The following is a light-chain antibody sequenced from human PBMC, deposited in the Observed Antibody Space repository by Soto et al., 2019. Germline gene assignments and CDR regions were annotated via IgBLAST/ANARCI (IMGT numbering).Light chain of an antibody. J-gene: IGLJ2*01. CDR2: DVS. CDR3: SSYTSSNTLV. Sequence: QSALTQPASVSGSPGQSITISCTGTSSDVGGYNYVSWYQQHPGKAPKLMISDVSSRPSGVSDRFSGSKSGNTASLTISGLQAEDEADYYCSSYTSSNTLVFGGGTKVTVL. CDR1: SSDVGGYNY. V-gene: IGLV2-14*03.